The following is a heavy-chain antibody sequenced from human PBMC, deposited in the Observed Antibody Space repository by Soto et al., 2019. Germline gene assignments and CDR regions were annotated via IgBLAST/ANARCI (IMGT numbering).Heavy chain of an antibody. V-gene: IGHV3-30*18. Sequence: QVQLVESGGGVVQPGRSLRLSCAASGFTFSKFAMHWVRQAPGKGLEWVAVISFDGSKEYYVDSVKGRFTISRDNSKNXXYLQMNSLRVEDTAVYYCAKDISSYSGSYTYYFDCWGQGTLVTVSS. CDR1: GFTFSKFA. CDR3: AKDISSYSGSYTYYFDC. CDR2: ISFDGSKE. D-gene: IGHD1-26*01. J-gene: IGHJ4*02.